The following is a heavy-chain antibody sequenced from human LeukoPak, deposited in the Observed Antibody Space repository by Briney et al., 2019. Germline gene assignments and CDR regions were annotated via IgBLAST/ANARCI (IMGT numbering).Heavy chain of an antibody. D-gene: IGHD2-2*01. V-gene: IGHV1-18*01. Sequence: ASVKVSCKASGYTFTSYGISWVRQAPGQGLEWMGWISAYNGNTNYAQKLQGRVTMTTDTSTSTAYMELRSLRSDDTAVYYCARDRSIVVVPAAVAPDYWGQGTLVTVSS. CDR2: ISAYNGNT. CDR1: GYTFTSYG. J-gene: IGHJ4*02. CDR3: ARDRSIVVVPAAVAPDY.